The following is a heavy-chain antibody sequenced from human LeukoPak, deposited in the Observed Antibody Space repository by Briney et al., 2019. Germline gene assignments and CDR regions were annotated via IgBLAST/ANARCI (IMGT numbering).Heavy chain of an antibody. D-gene: IGHD6-25*01. CDR2: IYYSGST. Sequence: PSETLSLTCTVSGGSISSSSYYWGWIRQPPGKGLEWIGSIYYSGSTYYNPSLKSRVTISVDTSKNQFSLKLSSVTAADTAVYYCARGDSSEGDYWGQGTLVTVSS. J-gene: IGHJ4*02. V-gene: IGHV4-39*07. CDR1: GGSISSSSYY. CDR3: ARGDSSEGDY.